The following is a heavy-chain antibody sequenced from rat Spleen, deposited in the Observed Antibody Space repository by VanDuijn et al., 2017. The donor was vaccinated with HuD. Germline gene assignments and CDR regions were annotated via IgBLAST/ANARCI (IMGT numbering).Heavy chain of an antibody. D-gene: IGHD1-1*01. Sequence: QVQLKESGPGLVQSSQTLSLTCTVSGFSLISYAVSWVRQPPGKGLEWMGGIWGDGSTNYNSALKSRLSISRDTSKSQVFLKMNDLQTEDTGTYYCARQTQRQWPYYLDYWGQGVMVTVSS. CDR1: GFSLISYA. V-gene: IGHV2-13*01. J-gene: IGHJ2*01. CDR3: ARQTQRQWPYYLDY. CDR2: IWGDGST.